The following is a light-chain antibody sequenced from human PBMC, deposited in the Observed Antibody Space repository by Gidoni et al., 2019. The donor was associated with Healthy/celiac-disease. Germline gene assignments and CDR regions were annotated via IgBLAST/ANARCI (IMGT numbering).Light chain of an antibody. Sequence: DIQMTKSPSSLSASVGDRVTITCQPSQGISNFLHWYQQKPGKAPKLLIYDASNLETGVPSRFSGSGSGTDFTFTISSLQPEDIATYYWQQYDKLPLAFGQGTQLEIK. CDR3: QQYDKLPLA. CDR1: QGISNF. J-gene: IGKJ5*01. V-gene: IGKV1-33*01. CDR2: DAS.